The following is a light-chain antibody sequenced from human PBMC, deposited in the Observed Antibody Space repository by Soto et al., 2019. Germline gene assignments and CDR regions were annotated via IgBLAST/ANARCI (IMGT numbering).Light chain of an antibody. CDR3: QQSCTINFV. J-gene: IGKJ3*01. CDR2: GAS. CDR1: QTISTY. Sequence: DIQMTQSPSSLSASVGDRVTIDCRTSQTISTYLSWYRHKPGRAPELLIYGASDLQSGVPSRFSGTGSGTDFTLTISSLQPEDSGTYYCQQSCTINFVFGPGTKVDVK. V-gene: IGKV1-39*01.